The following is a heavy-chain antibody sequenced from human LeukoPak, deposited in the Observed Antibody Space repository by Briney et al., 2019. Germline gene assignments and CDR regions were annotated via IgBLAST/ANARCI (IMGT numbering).Heavy chain of an antibody. CDR2: ISGSGGST. CDR3: GKNYDSSGYYVEI. J-gene: IGHJ3*02. CDR1: GFTFSNYA. D-gene: IGHD3-22*01. V-gene: IGHV3-23*01. Sequence: GGSLRLSCAASGFTFSNYAMNWVRQAPGKGLEWVSAISGSGGSTYYADSVKGRFTISRDNSKNTLYLQMNSLRAEDTAVYHCGKNYDSSGYYVEIRGQGTMVTVSS.